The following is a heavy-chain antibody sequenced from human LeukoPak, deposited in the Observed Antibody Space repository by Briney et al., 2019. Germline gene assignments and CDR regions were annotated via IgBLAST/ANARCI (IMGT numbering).Heavy chain of an antibody. V-gene: IGHV3-7*03. Sequence: GGSLRLSSAASGLTFINYWMDGVRQPPGRGWGWVANIKQDGSEKNYVDSVKGRFIISRDNAKNSLYLQMNTLRADDTAVYYCARDGFGTGSNWGQGTLVTVSS. J-gene: IGHJ4*02. CDR1: GLTFINYW. CDR3: ARDGFGTGSN. D-gene: IGHD3-16*01. CDR2: IKQDGSEK.